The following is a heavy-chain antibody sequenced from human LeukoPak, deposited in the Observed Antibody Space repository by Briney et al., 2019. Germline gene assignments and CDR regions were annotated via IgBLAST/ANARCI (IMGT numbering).Heavy chain of an antibody. CDR2: IYYSGST. CDR3: ARDYGDYADAFDI. J-gene: IGHJ3*02. CDR1: SGSISNYY. Sequence: SETLSLTCTVSSGSISNYYWSWIRQPPGKGLEWIGYIYYSGSTNYNPSLKSRVTTSVDTSKNQFSLKLSSVTAADTAVYYCARDYGDYADAFDIWGQGTMVTVSS. V-gene: IGHV4-59*01. D-gene: IGHD4-17*01.